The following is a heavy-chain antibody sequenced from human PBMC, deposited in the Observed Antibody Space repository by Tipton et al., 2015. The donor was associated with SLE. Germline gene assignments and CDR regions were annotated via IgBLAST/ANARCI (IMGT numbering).Heavy chain of an antibody. CDR2: ISPYNGNT. Sequence: SGPEVKKSGASVKVSCKTSGYTFTTYGISWVRQAPGQGLEWVGWISPYNGNTNYAEKFQGRVTMTTDTSTTTAYMDLRSLRSDDTAMYYCARDFDYDYIWGSYRPYYFDYWGQGTMVTVSS. CDR1: GYTFTTYG. J-gene: IGHJ4*02. D-gene: IGHD3-16*02. CDR3: ARDFDYDYIWGSYRPYYFDY. V-gene: IGHV1-18*01.